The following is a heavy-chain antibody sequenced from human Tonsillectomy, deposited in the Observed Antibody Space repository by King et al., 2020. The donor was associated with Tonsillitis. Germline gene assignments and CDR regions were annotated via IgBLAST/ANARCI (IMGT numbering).Heavy chain of an antibody. J-gene: IGHJ4*02. Sequence: QLQESGPGLVKPSETLSLTCTVSGDSISSHYWSWIRQPAGKGLEWIGRIYTSGSTNYNPSLKSRVTMSIDMSKNQFSLRLTSVTAADTAVYYCARGGRGYDCWSGYSERGDYFDYWGQGILVTVSS. D-gene: IGHD3-3*01. CDR1: GDSISSHY. V-gene: IGHV4-4*07. CDR3: ARGGRGYDCWSGYSERGDYFDY. CDR2: IYTSGST.